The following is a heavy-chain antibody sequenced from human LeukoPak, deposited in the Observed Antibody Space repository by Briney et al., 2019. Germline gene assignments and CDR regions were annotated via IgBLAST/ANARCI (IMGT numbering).Heavy chain of an antibody. J-gene: IGHJ4*02. D-gene: IGHD3-10*01. CDR3: AKDGPLYYYGSGSYPDY. V-gene: IGHV3-30*18. CDR1: GFTFSSYG. CDR2: ISYEGSNK. Sequence: PGRSLRLSCAASGFTFSSYGMHWVRQAPGKGLEWVAVISYEGSNKYYADSVKGRFTISRDNSKNTLYLQMNSLRAEDTAVYYCAKDGPLYYYGSGSYPDYWGQGTLVTVSS.